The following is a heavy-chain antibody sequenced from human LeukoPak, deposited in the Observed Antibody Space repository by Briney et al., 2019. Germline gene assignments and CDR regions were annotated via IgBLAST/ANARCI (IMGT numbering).Heavy chain of an antibody. CDR2: IYYSGST. D-gene: IGHD3-22*01. V-gene: IGHV4-39*01. J-gene: IGHJ4*02. Sequence: SETLSLTCTVSGGSISSSSYYWGWIRQPPGEGLEWIGSIYYSGSTYYNPSLKSRVTISVDTSKNQFSLKLSSVTAADTAVYYCAMGAYYYDSRTDGHFDYWGQGTLVTVSS. CDR1: GGSISSSSYY. CDR3: AMGAYYYDSRTDGHFDY.